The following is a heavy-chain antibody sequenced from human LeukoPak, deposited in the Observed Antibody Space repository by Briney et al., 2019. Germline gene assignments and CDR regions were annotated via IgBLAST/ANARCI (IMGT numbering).Heavy chain of an antibody. V-gene: IGHV4-59*08. CDR3: ARQRAGPLHYFDY. J-gene: IGHJ4*02. CDR1: GDSFRSYY. D-gene: IGHD1-26*01. CDR2: IYYSGST. Sequence: SETLSLTCTVSGDSFRSYYWSWIRQPPGKGLEWIGYIYYSGSTNYNPSLKSRVTISVDTSKNQFSLRLSSVTAADTAVYYCARQRAGPLHYFDYWGQGTLVTVSS.